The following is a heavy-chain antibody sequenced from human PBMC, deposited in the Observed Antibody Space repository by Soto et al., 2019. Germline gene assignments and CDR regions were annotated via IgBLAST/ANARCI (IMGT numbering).Heavy chain of an antibody. J-gene: IGHJ4*02. CDR2: IIPVLNIP. CDR1: GGTFNSYT. Sequence: QVQLVQSGAEVKEPGSSVKVSCKASGGTFNSYTFSWVRQAPGQGLEWMGRIIPVLNIPNYTQKFRGRATSTADKSANTACVELSSLRSEDTAVYYCARSKYYDTLTGYPPTYYFDYWGQGTLITVSS. D-gene: IGHD3-9*01. V-gene: IGHV1-69*02. CDR3: ARSKYYDTLTGYPPTYYFDY.